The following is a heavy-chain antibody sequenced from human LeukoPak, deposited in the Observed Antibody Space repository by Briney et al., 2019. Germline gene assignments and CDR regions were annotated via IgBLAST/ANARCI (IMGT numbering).Heavy chain of an antibody. CDR3: ARSLVGRRLGY. D-gene: IGHD1-26*01. J-gene: IGHJ4*02. CDR1: GGSFSGYY. CDR2: INHSGGT. V-gene: IGHV4-34*01. Sequence: SETLSLTCAVYGGSFSGYYWSWIRQPPGKGLEWIGEINHSGGTNYNPSLKSRVTISVDTSKNQFSLKLSSVTAADTAVYYCARSLVGRRLGYWGQGTLVTVSS.